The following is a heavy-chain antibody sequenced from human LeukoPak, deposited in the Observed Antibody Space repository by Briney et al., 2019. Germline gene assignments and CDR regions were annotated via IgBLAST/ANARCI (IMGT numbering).Heavy chain of an antibody. CDR2: ISWNSGSI. CDR1: GFTFDDYA. CDR3: AKDYISRGSGTNFLDH. Sequence: PGRSLRLSCAASGFTFDDYAMHWVRQAPGKGLEWVSSISWNSGSIGYADSVKGRFTISRDNAKNSLYLQMNSLRAEDTALYYCAKDYISRGSGTNFLDHWGQGTLVTVSS. D-gene: IGHD3-10*01. V-gene: IGHV3-9*01. J-gene: IGHJ4*02.